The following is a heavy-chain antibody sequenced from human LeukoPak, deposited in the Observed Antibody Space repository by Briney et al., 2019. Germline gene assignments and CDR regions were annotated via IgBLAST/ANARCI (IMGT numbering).Heavy chain of an antibody. V-gene: IGHV1-69*13. CDR3: ARSLRDIVATIYYYYYGMDV. CDR2: IIPIFGTA. Sequence: SVKVSCKASGGTFSSYAISWVRQAPGQGLEWMGGIIPIFGTANYAQKFQGRVTITADESTSTAYMELSSLRSEDTAVYYCARSLRDIVATIYYYYYGMDVWGQGTTVTVSS. D-gene: IGHD5-12*01. J-gene: IGHJ6*02. CDR1: GGTFSSYA.